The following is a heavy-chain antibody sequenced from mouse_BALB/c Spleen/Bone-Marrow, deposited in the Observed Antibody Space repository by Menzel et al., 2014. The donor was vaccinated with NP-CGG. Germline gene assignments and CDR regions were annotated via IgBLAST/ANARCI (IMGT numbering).Heavy chain of an antibody. V-gene: IGHV4-1*02. J-gene: IGHJ1*01. CDR2: INPDSSTI. CDR3: ARLNYYGNLFV. CDR1: GFDFSRYW. Sequence: EVKVVESGGGLVQPGGSLKLSCAASGFDFSRYWMSWVRQAPGKGLEWIGEINPDSSTINYTPSLKDKFIISRDNAKNPLYLQMSKVRSEDTALYYCARLNYYGNLFVWGAGTTVPVSS. D-gene: IGHD1-1*01.